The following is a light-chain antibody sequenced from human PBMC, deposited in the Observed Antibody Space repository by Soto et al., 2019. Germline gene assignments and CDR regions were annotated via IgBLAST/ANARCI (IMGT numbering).Light chain of an antibody. Sequence: DIQMTQSPSSLSASIGDRVTITCRASQRITNRLNWYQHRPGKAPRLLIYAASSLQSGVPSRFSGSGSGTDFTLTISSLEPEDFATYYCQQTYSTPPTFGQGTKVDI. CDR1: QRITNR. J-gene: IGKJ1*01. V-gene: IGKV1-39*01. CDR2: AAS. CDR3: QQTYSTPPT.